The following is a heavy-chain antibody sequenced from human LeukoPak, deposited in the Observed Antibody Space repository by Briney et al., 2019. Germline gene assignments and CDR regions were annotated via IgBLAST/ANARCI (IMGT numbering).Heavy chain of an antibody. CDR3: ARVVAVAGTPYFDY. CDR2: IYYSGST. CDR1: GYSISSGYY. J-gene: IGHJ4*02. V-gene: IGHV4-38-2*01. Sequence: SETLSLTCAVSGYSISSGYYWGWIRQPPGKGLEWIGSIYYSGSTYYDPSLKSRVTISVDTSKNQFSLKLSSVTAADTAVYYCARVVAVAGTPYFDYWGQGTLVTVSS. D-gene: IGHD6-19*01.